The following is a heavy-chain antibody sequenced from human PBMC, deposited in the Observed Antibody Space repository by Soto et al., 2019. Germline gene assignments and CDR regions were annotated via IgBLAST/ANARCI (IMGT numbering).Heavy chain of an antibody. J-gene: IGHJ4*02. D-gene: IGHD3-10*01. CDR1: GGPISSGGYS. CDR2: IYHSGST. Sequence: SETLSLTCAVSGGPISSGGYSWSWIRQPPGKGLEWIGYIYHSGSTYYNPSLKSRVTISVDRSKNQFSLKLSSVTAADTAVYYCARAKSSYYYGSGSPYYFDYWGQGTLVTVSS. V-gene: IGHV4-30-2*01. CDR3: ARAKSSYYYGSGSPYYFDY.